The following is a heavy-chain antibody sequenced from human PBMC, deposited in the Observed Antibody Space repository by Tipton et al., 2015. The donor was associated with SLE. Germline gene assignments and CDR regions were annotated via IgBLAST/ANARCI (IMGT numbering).Heavy chain of an antibody. V-gene: IGHV4-31*03. CDR2: MSYSGST. Sequence: TLSLTCTVSGGSISSDDYYWTWIRQHPGKGLEWIGHMSYSGSTYYNPSLKSRITISVDTSKNHFSLKLSSVTAADTAVYYCARGGVGGYYYFDRWGQGTLVTVSS. CDR1: GGSISSDDYY. D-gene: IGHD5-12*01. J-gene: IGHJ4*02. CDR3: ARGGVGGYYYFDR.